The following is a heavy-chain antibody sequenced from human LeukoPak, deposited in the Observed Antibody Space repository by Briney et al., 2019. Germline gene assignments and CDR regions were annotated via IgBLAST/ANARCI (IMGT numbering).Heavy chain of an antibody. CDR3: AKDIGNWDFDY. J-gene: IGHJ4*02. V-gene: IGHV3-30*18. D-gene: IGHD7-27*01. CDR1: GFTFSSYG. Sequence: GGSLRLSCAASGFTFSSYGMHWVRQAPGKGLDLVAVISYDGSNKYYADSVKGRFTISRDNSKNTLYLQMNSLRAEYTAVYYCAKDIGNWDFDYWGQGTPVTVSS. CDR2: ISYDGSNK.